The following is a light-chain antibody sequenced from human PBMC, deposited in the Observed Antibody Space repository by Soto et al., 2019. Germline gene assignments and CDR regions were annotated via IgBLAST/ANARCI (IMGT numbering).Light chain of an antibody. J-gene: IGLJ1*01. CDR1: SSDGGGYNY. Sequence: QSALTQPASVSGSPGQSITISCTGTSSDGGGYNYVSWYQQHPGNAPKLMIYEVSNRPSGVSNRFSGSKSGNTASLTISGLQAEDEADYYCSSYTSSSTLVFGTGTKLTVL. CDR3: SSYTSSSTLV. V-gene: IGLV2-14*01. CDR2: EVS.